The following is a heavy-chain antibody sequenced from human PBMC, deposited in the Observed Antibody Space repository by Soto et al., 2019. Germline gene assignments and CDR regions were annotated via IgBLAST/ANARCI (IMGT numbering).Heavy chain of an antibody. Sequence: EAQLLQSGGGLVPPGGSLRLSCVASGFAFGNYPMAWVRQTPGKGLQWISTISGTGGMTDYEDSVRGRFTVSIDHSKDTVHLQMNSLRVDDTAVYYCAREARPDVLRDLLIRQRAKIWGGDPSRGIGHYSYGMDFWGQGTTVTVSS. CDR2: ISGTGGMT. D-gene: IGHD2-21*02. V-gene: IGHV3-23*01. CDR1: GFAFGNYP. J-gene: IGHJ6*02. CDR3: AREARPDVLRDLLIRQRAKIWGGDPSRGIGHYSYGMDF.